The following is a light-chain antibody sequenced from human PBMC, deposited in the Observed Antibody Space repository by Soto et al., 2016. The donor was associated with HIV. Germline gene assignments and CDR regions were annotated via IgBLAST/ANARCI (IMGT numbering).Light chain of an antibody. V-gene: IGKV2-30*02. J-gene: IGKJ2*01. CDR1: QSLEHSDGNTY. CDR3: MQALQTSRT. CDR2: LVS. Sequence: DVVVTQSPLSLPVTLGQPASISCRSSQSLEHSDGNTYLSWFQQRPGLSPRRLIYLVSYRDSGVPDRFSGSGSGTNFTLKISRVEAEDVGVYYCMQALQTSRTFGQGTKLGIK.